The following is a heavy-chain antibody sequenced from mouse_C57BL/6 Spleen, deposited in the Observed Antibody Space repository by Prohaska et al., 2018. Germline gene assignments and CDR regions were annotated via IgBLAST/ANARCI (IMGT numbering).Heavy chain of an antibody. Sequence: EVQLLETGGGLVQPGGSRGLPCAGSGFTFSAFWMSWVRQTPGKTLEWIGDINSDGSAINYAASIKERFTIIRENEKSTQYMQMSNVRSEDTATYFCMRDGSSYWYFDGRGTGTTVTVSS. V-gene: IGHV11-2*01. J-gene: IGHJ1*03. D-gene: IGHD1-1*01. CDR2: INSDGSAI. CDR3: MRDGSSYWYFDG. CDR1: GFTFSAFW.